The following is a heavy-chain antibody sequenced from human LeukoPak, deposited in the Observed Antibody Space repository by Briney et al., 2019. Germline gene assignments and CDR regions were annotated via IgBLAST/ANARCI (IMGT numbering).Heavy chain of an antibody. CDR2: ISYDGSNK. Sequence: QPGRSLRLSCAASGFTFSSYAMHWVRQAPGKGLEWVAVISYDGSNKYYADSVKGRFSISRDNSKNTLYLQMNSLRAEDTAVYYCARDGSGATELYSNYEAGYYYYYYMDVWGKGTTVTVSS. V-gene: IGHV3-30-3*01. CDR3: ARDGSGATELYSNYEAGYYYYYYMDV. J-gene: IGHJ6*03. D-gene: IGHD4-11*01. CDR1: GFTFSSYA.